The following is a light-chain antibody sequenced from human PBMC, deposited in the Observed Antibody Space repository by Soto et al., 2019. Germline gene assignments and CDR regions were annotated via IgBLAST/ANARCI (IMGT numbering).Light chain of an antibody. CDR1: QSLSSN. J-gene: IGKJ4*01. Sequence: EIVMTQSPATLAVSPGERATLSCRASQSLSSNLAWYQQKPGQAPRLLIYGASTRATGIPARFSGSGSGTEFTLTISSLHSEDFAVYYCQQYNDWPRRLTFGGGTKV. V-gene: IGKV3-15*01. CDR2: GAS. CDR3: QQYNDWPRRLT.